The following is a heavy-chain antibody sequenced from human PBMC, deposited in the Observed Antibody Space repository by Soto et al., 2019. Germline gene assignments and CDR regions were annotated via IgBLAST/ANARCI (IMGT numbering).Heavy chain of an antibody. CDR2: IYYSGST. D-gene: IGHD3-10*01. CDR1: GGSFSSSSYY. V-gene: IGHV4-39*01. Sequence: SETLSLTCTVSGGSFSSSSYYWGWIRQPPGKGLEWIGSIYYSGSTYYNPSLKSRVTISVDTSKNQLSLKLISVTAADTAVYYCARHWITMVRGVCHFDYWGQGTLVTVSS. CDR3: ARHWITMVRGVCHFDY. J-gene: IGHJ4*02.